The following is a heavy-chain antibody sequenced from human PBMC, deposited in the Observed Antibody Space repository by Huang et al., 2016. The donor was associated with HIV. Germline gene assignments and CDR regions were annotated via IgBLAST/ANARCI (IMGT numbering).Heavy chain of an antibody. CDR1: RFTFSNYA. CDR2: ISYDGSNK. Sequence: VQLVESGGGVVQPGRSLRLSCAASRFTFSNYAMHWVRQAPGKGLECVVVISYDGSNKYYAESVKGRFTISRDNSKNTLYLQMNSLRAEDTAVYYCARDLWLRDLYYYYYMDVWGKGTTVTVSS. J-gene: IGHJ6*03. V-gene: IGHV3-30-3*01. D-gene: IGHD5-12*01. CDR3: ARDLWLRDLYYYYYMDV.